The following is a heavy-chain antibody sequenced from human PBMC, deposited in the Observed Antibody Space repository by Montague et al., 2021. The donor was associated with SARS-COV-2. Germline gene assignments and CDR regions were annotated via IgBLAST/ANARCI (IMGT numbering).Heavy chain of an antibody. D-gene: IGHD6-25*01. Sequence: SETLSLTCTVSGGSISSYYWSWIRQSPRPGLEWIWYIYYSGSTNSNPSLKSRVTISVDTSTTQFSLTLSSVTAAATAVYYCARGIAAHGYYYYGMDVWGQGTTVTVSS. CDR2: IYYSGST. V-gene: IGHV4-59*01. CDR1: GGSISSYY. CDR3: ARGIAAHGYYYYGMDV. J-gene: IGHJ6*02.